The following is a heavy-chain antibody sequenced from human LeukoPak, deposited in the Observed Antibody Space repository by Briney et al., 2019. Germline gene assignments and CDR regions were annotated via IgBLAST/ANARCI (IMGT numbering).Heavy chain of an antibody. CDR3: ARDQDYYDSSGYYLGSYYYYGMDV. D-gene: IGHD3-22*01. J-gene: IGHJ6*02. CDR1: GYIFTKYV. Sequence: GASVKVSCKASGYIFTKYVVHWVRQAPGQRPEWMGWIKAGNGDTKYSQNFQDRLTMTRDTSISTAYMELSRLRSDDTAVYYCARDQDYYDSSGYYLGSYYYYGMDVWGQGTTVTVSS. CDR2: IKAGNGDT. V-gene: IGHV1-3*01.